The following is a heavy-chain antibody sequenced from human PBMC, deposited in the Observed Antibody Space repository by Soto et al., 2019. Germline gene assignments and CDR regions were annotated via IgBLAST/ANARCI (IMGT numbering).Heavy chain of an antibody. CDR1: GYTFTSYG. CDR2: ISAYNGNT. CDR3: ARATIVATIGVFDY. Sequence: ASVKVSCKASGYTFTSYGISWVRQAPGQGLEWMGWISAYNGNTNYAQKLQGRVTMTTDTSTSTAYMELRSLRSDDTAVYYCARATIVATIGVFDYWGQGTLVTVSS. J-gene: IGHJ4*02. D-gene: IGHD5-12*01. V-gene: IGHV1-18*01.